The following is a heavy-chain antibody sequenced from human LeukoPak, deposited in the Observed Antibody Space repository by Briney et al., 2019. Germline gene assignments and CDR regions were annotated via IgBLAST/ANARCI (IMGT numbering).Heavy chain of an antibody. J-gene: IGHJ4*02. CDR2: ITSSGNTM. CDR1: GFTFSSYE. Sequence: GGSLRLSCAASGFTFSSYEMNWVRQAPGKGLEWVSHITSSGNTMYYADSVKGRFSISRDNAGNSLFLQMNSLGAEDTAVYYCARGVDNWGQGTLVTVSS. CDR3: ARGVDN. V-gene: IGHV3-48*03. D-gene: IGHD3-10*01.